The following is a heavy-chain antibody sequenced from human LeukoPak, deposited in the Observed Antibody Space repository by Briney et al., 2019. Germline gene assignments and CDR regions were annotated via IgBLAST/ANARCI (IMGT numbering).Heavy chain of an antibody. Sequence: GGSLRLSCAASGFTFSSYGMHWVRQAPGKGLEWVAVISYDGSNKYYADSVKGRFTISRDNSKNTLYLQMNSLRAEDTAVYYCAKNTGSGCSCLQHWGQGTLVTVSS. J-gene: IGHJ1*01. CDR1: GFTFSSYG. V-gene: IGHV3-30*18. D-gene: IGHD2-15*01. CDR3: AKNTGSGCSCLQH. CDR2: ISYDGSNK.